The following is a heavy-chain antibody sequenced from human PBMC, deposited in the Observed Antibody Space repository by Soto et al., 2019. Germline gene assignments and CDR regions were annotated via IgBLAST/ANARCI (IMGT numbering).Heavy chain of an antibody. CDR3: ARTHVAGAIPWYYFDF. CDR2: IGWSDDK. J-gene: IGHJ4*02. V-gene: IGHV2-70*01. D-gene: IGHD1-26*01. CDR1: GFSLTSSGIS. Sequence: SGPTLVNPTQTLTLTCTFSGFSLTSSGISVSWIRQSPGRALGWLALIGWSDDKYYNTSLKTRLTISKDTSKNQVVLTMTSMDPVDTATYYCARTHVAGAIPWYYFDFWGQGTLVTVSS.